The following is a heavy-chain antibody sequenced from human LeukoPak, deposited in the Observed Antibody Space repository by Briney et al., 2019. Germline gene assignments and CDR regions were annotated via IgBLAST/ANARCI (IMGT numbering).Heavy chain of an antibody. V-gene: IGHV3-23*01. CDR2: IIGGGGST. D-gene: IGHD2-21*02. CDR3: AKILAYCGGDCYSDAFDI. CDR1: GFTFSNYA. J-gene: IGHJ3*02. Sequence: GGSLRLSCAASGFTFSNYAMSWVRQAQGKGIGWDSAIIGGGGSTYYASSGKGRFTISRDNSKTTLLLHMNSLRAEDTAVYYCAKILAYCGGDCYSDAFDIWGQGTMVIVSS.